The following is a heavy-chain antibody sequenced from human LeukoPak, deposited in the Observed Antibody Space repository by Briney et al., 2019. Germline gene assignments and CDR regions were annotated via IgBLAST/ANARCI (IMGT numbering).Heavy chain of an antibody. CDR2: MNPNSGNT. J-gene: IGHJ5*02. V-gene: IGHV1-8*01. CDR1: GYTFTSYD. D-gene: IGHD4/OR15-4a*01. CDR3: ARDRLGRVLIWGFDP. Sequence: ASVKVSCKASGYTFTSYDINWVRQATGQGLEWMGWMNPNSGNTGYAQKFQGRVTMTRDTSISTAYMELSRLRSDDTAVYYCARDRLGRVLIWGFDPWGQGTLVTVSS.